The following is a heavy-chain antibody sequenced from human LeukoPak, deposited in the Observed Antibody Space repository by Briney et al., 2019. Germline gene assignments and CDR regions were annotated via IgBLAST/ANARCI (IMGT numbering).Heavy chain of an antibody. CDR1: GGTFSTYA. J-gene: IGHJ6*03. CDR2: IITIFGTA. V-gene: IGHV1-69*05. D-gene: IGHD5-18*01. CDR3: ARTPQHPYSYYNMDV. Sequence: VASVKVSCKASGGTFSTYAITWVRQAPGQGREWMGGIITIFGTANYAQKFQDRVTITTDASTSTVYMELTSLRSEDTAVYYCARTPQHPYSYYNMDVWGKGTTVTVAS.